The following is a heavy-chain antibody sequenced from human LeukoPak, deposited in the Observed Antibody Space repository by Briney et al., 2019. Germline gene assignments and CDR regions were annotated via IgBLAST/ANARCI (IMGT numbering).Heavy chain of an antibody. D-gene: IGHD3-10*01. V-gene: IGHV3-23*01. J-gene: IGHJ4*02. CDR1: GFTFASYA. Sequence: GGSLRLFCAGSGFTFASYAMSWVRQAPGKGLGWVSDISGSGGGTYYADSVKGRFTISRDNSKNTLYLQMNSLRAEDTAVYYCAKTVVRGVMTYYFDYWGQGTLVTVSS. CDR2: ISGSGGGT. CDR3: AKTVVRGVMTYYFDY.